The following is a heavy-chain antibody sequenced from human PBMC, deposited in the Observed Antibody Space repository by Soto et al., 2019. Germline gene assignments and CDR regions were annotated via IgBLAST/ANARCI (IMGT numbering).Heavy chain of an antibody. CDR1: GFNFLSFD. CDR2: VVVGSGNT. D-gene: IGHD3-16*01. CDR3: AAADFPSPGGGP. V-gene: IGHV1-58*01. Sequence: SVKVSCKASGFNFLSFDVQWVRQTRGQRLEWIASVVVGSGNTHYAPKFQERVTITRDMSTTTAYMELFSLTSEDTAVYYCAAADFPSPGGGPWGQGTLVTVS. J-gene: IGHJ5*02.